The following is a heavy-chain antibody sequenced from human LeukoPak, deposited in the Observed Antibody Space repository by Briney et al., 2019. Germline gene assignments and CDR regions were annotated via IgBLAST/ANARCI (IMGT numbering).Heavy chain of an antibody. CDR1: GFTFTNYA. V-gene: IGHV3-23*01. D-gene: IGHD3-22*01. CDR3: AKAYGSSGYRSGGPPGGL. J-gene: IGHJ4*02. Sequence: QPGGSLRLSCAASGFTFTNYAMGWVRQAPGKGLEWVSAISGSGGSTYYADSVKGRFTISRDNSKNTLYLQLNSLRAEDTALYYCAKAYGSSGYRSGGPPGGLWGQGTLITVSS. CDR2: ISGSGGST.